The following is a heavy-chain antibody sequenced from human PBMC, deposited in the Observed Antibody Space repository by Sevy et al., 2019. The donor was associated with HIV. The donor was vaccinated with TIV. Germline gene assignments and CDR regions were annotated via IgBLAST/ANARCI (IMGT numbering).Heavy chain of an antibody. CDR3: ATTKDYYESSGDPFDY. Sequence: ASVKVSCKVSGYTLTQLSMHWVRLTPGKGLEWMASIDPEDAKTVYSQKFQGRLSMTEDTSTHTAYMELSSLRSEDTAVYYCATTKDYYESSGDPFDYWGQGTLVTVSS. CDR2: IDPEDAKT. J-gene: IGHJ4*02. V-gene: IGHV1-24*01. D-gene: IGHD3-22*01. CDR1: GYTLTQLS.